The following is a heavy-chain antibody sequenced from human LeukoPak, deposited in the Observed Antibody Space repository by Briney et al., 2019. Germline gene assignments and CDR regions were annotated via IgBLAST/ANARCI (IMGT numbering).Heavy chain of an antibody. CDR2: FDPIDSYT. V-gene: IGHV5-10-1*01. CDR1: TYSFTNSW. CDR3: TRSLTTTVTTRFDP. Sequence: GESLNISCQASTYSFTNSWISWVRQIPVKCLQFILCFDPIDSYTNYSPSFQGHVTMSADKSTSTVYLQCSSLKASDTAMYYCTRSLTTTVTTRFDPWGQGTLVTVSS. D-gene: IGHD4-17*01. J-gene: IGHJ5*02.